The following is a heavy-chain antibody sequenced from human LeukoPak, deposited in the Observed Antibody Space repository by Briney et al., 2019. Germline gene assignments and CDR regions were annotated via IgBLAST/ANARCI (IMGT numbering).Heavy chain of an antibody. V-gene: IGHV7-4-1*02. D-gene: IGHD3-22*01. CDR1: GYNFVGYY. CDR2: MNTNTGNP. J-gene: IGHJ4*02. Sequence: ASVKVSCKASGYNFVGYYIHWVRQAPGQGLEWMGWMNTNTGNPTYAQGFTGRFVFSLDTSVSTAYLQISSLKTEDTAVYYCAVLSYDSSGYYYPFDYWGQGTPVTVSS. CDR3: AVLSYDSSGYYYPFDY.